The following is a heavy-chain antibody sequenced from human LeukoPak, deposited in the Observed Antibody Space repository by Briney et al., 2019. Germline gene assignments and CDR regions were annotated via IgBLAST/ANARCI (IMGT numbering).Heavy chain of an antibody. CDR2: INHSGST. D-gene: IGHD6-13*01. Sequence: SETLSLTCAVYGGSLSGYYWNWIRQSPGKGLEWIGEINHSGSTNYNPSLKSRVTISVDTSKNQFSLKLSSVTAADTAVYYCARVGGIAAAVYDYWGQGTLVTASS. CDR1: GGSLSGYY. V-gene: IGHV4-34*01. CDR3: ARVGGIAAAVYDY. J-gene: IGHJ4*02.